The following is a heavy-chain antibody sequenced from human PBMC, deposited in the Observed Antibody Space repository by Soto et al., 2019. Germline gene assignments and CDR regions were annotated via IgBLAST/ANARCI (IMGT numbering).Heavy chain of an antibody. CDR2: IYTSGST. CDR3: ARGIYSKVGATIWFDP. Sequence: SSTLSLTCTFSGGSINSYYWSWIRQPAGKGLEWIGRIYTSGSTNYNPSLKSRVTMSVDTSKNRFSLRLSSVTAADTAVYYCARGIYSKVGATIWFDPWGQGTLVTVSS. CDR1: GGSINSYY. J-gene: IGHJ5*02. V-gene: IGHV4-4*07. D-gene: IGHD1-26*01.